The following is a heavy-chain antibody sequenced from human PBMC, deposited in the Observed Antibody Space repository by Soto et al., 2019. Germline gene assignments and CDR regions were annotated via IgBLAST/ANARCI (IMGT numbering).Heavy chain of an antibody. CDR2: ITPTLNIA. CDR3: ARGYYSGSNPSSFDY. V-gene: IGHV1-69*01. CDR1: GGTFSSYT. Sequence: QLQLVQSGAEVREPGSSVKVSCKASGGTFSSYTVIWVRQAPGQGLEWMGGITPTLNIAKYAEKFQGRVTLTADESTSTVNMHLSSLRSEDTAVYFCARGYYSGSNPSSFDYWGQGTLVDVSS. D-gene: IGHD1-26*01. J-gene: IGHJ4*02.